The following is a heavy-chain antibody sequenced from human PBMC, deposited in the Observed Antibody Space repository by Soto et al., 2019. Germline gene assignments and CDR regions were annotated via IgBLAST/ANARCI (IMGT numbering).Heavy chain of an antibody. CDR3: TKRRNVLRFLEWSSGMEV. J-gene: IGHJ6*02. V-gene: IGHV3-30*18. CDR2: ISDDGSNK. CDR1: RFTSGVYR. Sequence: AGGSLIRSSAASRFTSGVYRTHWVRQSTGKGLEWVAFISDDGSNKYYADSMKGRFTMSRDNSKSTLYLQMNSLRVEDTAVYYCTKRRNVLRFLEWSSGMEVWGQGTTVTVSS. D-gene: IGHD3-3*01.